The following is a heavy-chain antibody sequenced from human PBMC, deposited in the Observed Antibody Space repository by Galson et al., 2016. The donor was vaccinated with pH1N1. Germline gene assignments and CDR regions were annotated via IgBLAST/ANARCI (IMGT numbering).Heavy chain of an antibody. J-gene: IGHJ3*02. D-gene: IGHD3-22*01. CDR3: ARDAAMIVVVSVYAFDI. CDR2: INPSGGNT. V-gene: IGHV1-46*01. Sequence: SVKVSCKASGYTFTSYFMYWVRQAPGQGLEWMGIINPSGGNTNYAQKFQGRLTMTRDTSTSTVYMELSSLRSGDTAVYYCARDAAMIVVVSVYAFDIWGQGTMVTVSS. CDR1: GYTFTSYF.